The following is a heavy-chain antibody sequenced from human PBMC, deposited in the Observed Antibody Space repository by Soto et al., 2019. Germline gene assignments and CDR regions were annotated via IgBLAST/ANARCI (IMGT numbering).Heavy chain of an antibody. V-gene: IGHV3-23*01. CDR1: GFTFSIYA. CDR2: ISGGAGNT. D-gene: IGHD3-3*01. Sequence: EVQLLESGGGLVQPGGSLRLSCAASGFTFSIYAMSWVRQAPGKGLEWVSAISGGAGNTYYADSVKGRFTISRDNSKNSLYLQMYSLRAEDTAIYYCVRDRTLLVPTSIDYWGHGTLVTVSS. CDR3: VRDRTLLVPTSIDY. J-gene: IGHJ4*01.